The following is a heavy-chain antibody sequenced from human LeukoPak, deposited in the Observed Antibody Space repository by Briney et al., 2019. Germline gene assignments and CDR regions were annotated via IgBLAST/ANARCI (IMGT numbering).Heavy chain of an antibody. D-gene: IGHD3-10*01. V-gene: IGHV5-51*01. CDR2: IYPGDSDT. Sequence: GESLKISCKGFGYSFTSYWIGWVRQMPGKGLEWMGIIYPGDSDTRYSPSFQGQVTISADKSISTAYLQWSSLKASDTAMYYCARRSLSGSGSHRGAFDIWGQGTMVTVSS. J-gene: IGHJ3*02. CDR1: GYSFTSYW. CDR3: ARRSLSGSGSHRGAFDI.